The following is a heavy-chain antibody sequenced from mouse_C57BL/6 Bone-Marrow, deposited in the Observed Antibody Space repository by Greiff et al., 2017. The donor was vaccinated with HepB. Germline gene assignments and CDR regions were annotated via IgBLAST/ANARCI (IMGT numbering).Heavy chain of an antibody. CDR1: GFNIKDDY. CDR2: IDPENGDT. Sequence: VQLQQSGAELVRPGASVKLSCTASGFNIKDDYMHWVKQRPEQGLEWIGWIDPENGDTEYASKFQGKATITADTSSNTAYLQLSSLTSEDTAVYYCTTDYGSSCYFDYWGQGTTLTVSS. D-gene: IGHD1-1*01. CDR3: TTDYGSSCYFDY. J-gene: IGHJ2*01. V-gene: IGHV14-4*01.